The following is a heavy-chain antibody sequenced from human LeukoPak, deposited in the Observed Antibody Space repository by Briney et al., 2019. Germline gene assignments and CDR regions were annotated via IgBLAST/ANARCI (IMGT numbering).Heavy chain of an antibody. V-gene: IGHV3-30*02. Sequence: PGGSLRLSCAASGFTFSSYGMHWVRQAPGMGLEWVAFIRYDGSNKYYADSVKGRFTISRDNSKNTLYPQMNSLRAEDTAVYYCAKDMVGYGDLFDYWGQGTLVTVSS. D-gene: IGHD4-17*01. J-gene: IGHJ4*02. CDR1: GFTFSSYG. CDR3: AKDMVGYGDLFDY. CDR2: IRYDGSNK.